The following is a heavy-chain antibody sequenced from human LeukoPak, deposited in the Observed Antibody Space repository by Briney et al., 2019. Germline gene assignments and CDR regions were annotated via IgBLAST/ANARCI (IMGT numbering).Heavy chain of an antibody. Sequence: NPGGSLRLSCAASGFTFSDYYMSWIRQAPGKGLEWVSYISSSGSTIYYADSVKGRFTISRDNAKNSLYLQMNSLRAEDTAVYYCARDQARVGATIDAFDIWGQGTMVTVSS. V-gene: IGHV3-11*04. CDR1: GFTFSDYY. CDR2: ISSSGSTI. CDR3: ARDQARVGATIDAFDI. J-gene: IGHJ3*02. D-gene: IGHD1-26*01.